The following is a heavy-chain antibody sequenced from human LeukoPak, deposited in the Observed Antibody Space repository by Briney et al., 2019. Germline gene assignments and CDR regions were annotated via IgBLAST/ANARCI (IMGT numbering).Heavy chain of an antibody. J-gene: IGHJ6*02. V-gene: IGHV3-48*03. CDR1: GFSFSSYE. Sequence: GGSLRLSCEASGFSFSSYEMNWVRQAPGKGLEWLTYISYTGAKKYYADSVKGRFTTSRDNAKNDLYLQMNSLRAEDTAVYYCARDEWELLAMSHYGMDVWGQGTTVTVSS. D-gene: IGHD1-26*01. CDR3: ARDEWELLAMSHYGMDV. CDR2: ISYTGAKK.